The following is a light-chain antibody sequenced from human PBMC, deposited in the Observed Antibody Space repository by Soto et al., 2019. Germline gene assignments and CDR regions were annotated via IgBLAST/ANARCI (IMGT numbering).Light chain of an antibody. V-gene: IGKV1-6*01. CDR3: IQDYNYPLT. CDR1: QNFGSRY. J-gene: IGKJ4*01. CDR2: DAS. Sequence: THSPGTLSLSPGEIATLSFRSSQNFGSRYLAWYQQKPGEAPKLLIYDASSLESGVPSRFSGSGSGTDFTLTISSLQPEDFATYYCIQDYNYPLTFGGGAKVDIK.